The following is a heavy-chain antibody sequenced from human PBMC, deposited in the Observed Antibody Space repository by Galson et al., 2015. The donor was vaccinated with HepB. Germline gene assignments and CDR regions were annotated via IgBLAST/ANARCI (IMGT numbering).Heavy chain of an antibody. CDR3: ARAFSYDFWSGYYYY. CDR2: IIPLFGTA. J-gene: IGHJ4*02. CDR1: GGTFSNYA. V-gene: IGHV1-69*13. Sequence: SVKVSCKASGGTFSNYAISWVRQAPGQGLVWMGGIIPLFGTANYAQKFQGRVTITADESTSTAYMELSSLRSEDTAVYYCARAFSYDFWSGYYYYWGQGTLVTVSS. D-gene: IGHD3-3*01.